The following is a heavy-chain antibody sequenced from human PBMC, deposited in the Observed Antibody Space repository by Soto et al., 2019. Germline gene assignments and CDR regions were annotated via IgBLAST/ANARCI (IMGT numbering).Heavy chain of an antibody. CDR2: ISASTRNT. CDR3: VRCYCSVGSCYACWHFDL. V-gene: IGHV1-18*01. J-gene: IGHJ2*01. Sequence: QVQLVQSGGEVKKPGASVKVSCQASGYTFSDYAISWVRQAPGQDLEWMGWISASTRNTDQAQNFQGRVIMTLDTSTNTAYMELRSLRSDDAAVGYCVRCYCSVGSCYACWHFDLWGRGTLVTVSS. D-gene: IGHD2-15*01. CDR1: GYTFSDYA.